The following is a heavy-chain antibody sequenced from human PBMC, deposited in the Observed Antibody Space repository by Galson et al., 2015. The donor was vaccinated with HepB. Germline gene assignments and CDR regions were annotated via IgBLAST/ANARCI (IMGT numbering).Heavy chain of an antibody. Sequence: SLRLSCAASGFTFRDYGMHWVRQAPGKGLEWVAVIWHGGRNKYYADSVKGRFTISRDNSQNTLYLLMISLRAEDTAVYYCVRHEYYFDLWGQGTLVTVSS. V-gene: IGHV3-33*01. CDR2: IWHGGRNK. J-gene: IGHJ4*01. CDR3: VRHEYYFDL. CDR1: GFTFRDYG.